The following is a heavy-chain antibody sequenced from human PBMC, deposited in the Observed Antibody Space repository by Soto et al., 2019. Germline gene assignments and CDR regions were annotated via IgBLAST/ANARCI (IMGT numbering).Heavy chain of an antibody. V-gene: IGHV1-3*01. CDR3: ARDLGEQWLVPPRYGMDV. D-gene: IGHD6-19*01. CDR1: GYTFTSYA. CDR2: INAGNGNT. J-gene: IGHJ6*02. Sequence: VASVKVXCKASGYTFTSYAMHWVRQAPGQRLEWMGWINAGNGNTKYSQKFQGRVTITRDTSASTAYMELSSLRSEDTAVYYCARDLGEQWLVPPRYGMDVWGQGTTVTVSS.